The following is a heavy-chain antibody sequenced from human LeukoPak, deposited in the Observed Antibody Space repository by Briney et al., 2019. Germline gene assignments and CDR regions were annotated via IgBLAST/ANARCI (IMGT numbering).Heavy chain of an antibody. CDR1: GYTFTGYY. CDR3: ARATHYDSSGYYFHDAFDI. J-gene: IGHJ3*02. D-gene: IGHD3-22*01. Sequence: ASVKVSCKASGYTFTGYYMHWVRQAPGQGLEWMGWINPNSGGTNYAQKFQGRVTMTRDTSISTAYMELSRLSSDDTAVYYCARATHYDSSGYYFHDAFDIWGQGTMVTVSS. CDR2: INPNSGGT. V-gene: IGHV1-2*02.